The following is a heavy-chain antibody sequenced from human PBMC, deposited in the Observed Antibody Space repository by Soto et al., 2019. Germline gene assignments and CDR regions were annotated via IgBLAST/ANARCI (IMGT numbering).Heavy chain of an antibody. CDR3: ASVSSRGSYYYYGMDV. CDR2: IIPIFGTA. J-gene: IGHJ6*02. Sequence: QVQLVQSGAELKKPGSSVKVSCKASGGTFSSYAISWVRQAPGQGLEWMGGIIPIFGTANYAQKFQGRVTITAEESSSTAYMELSSLRSEDTAVYYCASVSSRGSYYYYGMDVWGQGTTVTVSS. D-gene: IGHD2-15*01. CDR1: GGTFSSYA. V-gene: IGHV1-69*01.